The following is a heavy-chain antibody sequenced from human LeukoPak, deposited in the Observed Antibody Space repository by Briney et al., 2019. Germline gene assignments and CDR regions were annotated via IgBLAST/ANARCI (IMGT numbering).Heavy chain of an antibody. Sequence: GGSLRLSCAASGFTVSSNYMTWVRQAPGKGLEWVSVIYSGGSTYYADSVKGRFTISRDNSKNTLYLQMNSLRAEDTAVYYCARGAPSGPVELDYWGQGTLVTVSS. D-gene: IGHD3-10*01. J-gene: IGHJ4*02. CDR3: ARGAPSGPVELDY. V-gene: IGHV3-53*01. CDR2: IYSGGST. CDR1: GFTVSSNY.